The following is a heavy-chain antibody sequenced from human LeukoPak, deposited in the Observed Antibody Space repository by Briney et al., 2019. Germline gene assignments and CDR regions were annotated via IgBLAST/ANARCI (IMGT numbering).Heavy chain of an antibody. J-gene: IGHJ4*02. V-gene: IGHV4-4*02. Sequence: SETLSLTCAVSGGSISSSNWWSWVRQPPGKGLEWIGEIYHSGSTNYNPSLKSRVTISVDKSKNQFSLKLSSVTAADTAVYYCARGGITIFEVGIFDYWGQGTLVTVSS. D-gene: IGHD3-3*01. CDR3: ARGGITIFEVGIFDY. CDR2: IYHSGST. CDR1: GGSISSSNW.